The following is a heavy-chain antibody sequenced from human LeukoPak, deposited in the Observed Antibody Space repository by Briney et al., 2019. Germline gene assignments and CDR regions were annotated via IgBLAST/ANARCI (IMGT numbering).Heavy chain of an antibody. CDR3: ASGYCSGGSCYLDY. D-gene: IGHD2-15*01. CDR2: IYYSGST. V-gene: IGHV4-59*01. CDR1: GGSISSYY. Sequence: PSETLSLTCTVSGGSISSYYWSWIRQPPGKGLEWIGYIYYSGSTNYNPSLKSRVTISVDTSKNQFSLKLSSVTAADTAVYYCASGYCSGGSCYLDYWGQGTLVTVSS. J-gene: IGHJ4*02.